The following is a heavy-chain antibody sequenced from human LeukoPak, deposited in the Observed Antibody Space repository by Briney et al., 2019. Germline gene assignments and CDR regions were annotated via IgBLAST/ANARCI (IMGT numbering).Heavy chain of an antibody. CDR3: ARDLGVVVPAAIDY. V-gene: IGHV1-18*01. Sequence: GASVKVSCKASGYTFTSYGISWVRQAPGQGLEWMGWISAYNGNTNYAQKLQGRVTMTTDTSTSTAYMELRSLRSDDTAVYYCARDLGVVVPAAIDYWGQGTLVTASS. CDR1: GYTFTSYG. J-gene: IGHJ4*02. CDR2: ISAYNGNT. D-gene: IGHD2-2*01.